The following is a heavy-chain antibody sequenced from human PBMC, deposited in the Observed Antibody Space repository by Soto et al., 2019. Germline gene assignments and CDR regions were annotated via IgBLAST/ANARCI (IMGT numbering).Heavy chain of an antibody. CDR1: GYSFTSYW. CDR2: IYPGGSDT. J-gene: IGHJ5*02. CDR3: ARLGGYCSSTSCYHNWFDP. V-gene: IGHV5-51*01. Sequence: GESLKISCKGSGYSFTSYWIGWVRQMPGKGLEGMGIIYPGGSDTRYSPSFQGQVTISADKSISTAYLQWSSLKASDTAMYYCARLGGYCSSTSCYHNWFDPWGQGTLVTVSS. D-gene: IGHD2-2*03.